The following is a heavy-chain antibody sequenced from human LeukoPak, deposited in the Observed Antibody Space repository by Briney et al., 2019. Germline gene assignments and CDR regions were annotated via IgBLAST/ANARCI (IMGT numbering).Heavy chain of an antibody. CDR1: GFTFSGSA. J-gene: IGHJ6*03. Sequence: GGSLRLSCAASGFTFSGSAMHWFRQASGKGLEWVGRIRSKANSYATAYAASVKGRFTISRDDSKNTAYLQMNSLKTEDTAVYYCTRRLYLPQYYYYMDVWGKGTTVTVSS. CDR3: TRRLYLPQYYYYMDV. V-gene: IGHV3-73*01. CDR2: IRSKANSYAT. D-gene: IGHD2-8*01.